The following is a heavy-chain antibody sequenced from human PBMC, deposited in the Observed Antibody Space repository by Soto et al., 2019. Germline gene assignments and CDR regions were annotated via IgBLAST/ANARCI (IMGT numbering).Heavy chain of an antibody. Sequence: QITLKESGPTLVRPAQTLTLTCDFSGFSLSTYHMGVAWIRQPPGKALEWLGLIYWDDDKRYSPSLKDRLAISKDTSSNQVVLTITNIDPGDSATYFCAHAGDYDLLTFDHWGPGTLVTVSS. D-gene: IGHD4-17*01. CDR3: AHAGDYDLLTFDH. V-gene: IGHV2-5*02. CDR2: IYWDDDK. J-gene: IGHJ4*02. CDR1: GFSLSTYHMG.